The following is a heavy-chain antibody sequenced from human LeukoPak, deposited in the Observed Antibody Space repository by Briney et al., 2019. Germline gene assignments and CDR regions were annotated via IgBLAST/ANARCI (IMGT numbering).Heavy chain of an antibody. V-gene: IGHV1-69*13. Sequence: VASVKVSCKASGGTFSSYAISWVRQAPGQGLEWMGGIIPIFGTANYAQKFQGRVTITADESTSTAYMELSSLRSEDTAVYYCARDHHGGMWAAMSYAWFDPWGQGTLVTVSS. CDR1: GGTFSSYA. CDR2: IIPIFGTA. J-gene: IGHJ5*02. D-gene: IGHD5-18*01. CDR3: ARDHHGGMWAAMSYAWFDP.